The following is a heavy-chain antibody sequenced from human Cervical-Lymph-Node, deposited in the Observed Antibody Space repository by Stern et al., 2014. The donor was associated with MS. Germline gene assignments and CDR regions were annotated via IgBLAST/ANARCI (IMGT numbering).Heavy chain of an antibody. V-gene: IGHV4-59*01. CDR3: ARATDILTGHYPYYFDY. D-gene: IGHD3-9*01. CDR1: GGSIRSYY. J-gene: IGHJ4*02. CDR2: IYYSGST. Sequence: QVQLQESCPGLVKPSETLSLTCSVSGGSIRSYYWSWIRQPPGKGLEWIGYIYYSGSTNYNPSLKSRVTISVDTSKNQFSLKLSPVTAADTAVYYCARATDILTGHYPYYFDYWGQGTLVTVSS.